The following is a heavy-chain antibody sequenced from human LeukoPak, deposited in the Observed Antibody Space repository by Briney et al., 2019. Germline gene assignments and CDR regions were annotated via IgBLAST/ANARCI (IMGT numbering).Heavy chain of an antibody. CDR1: GFTFSSYW. Sequence: GGSLRLSCAASGFTFSSYWMSGVRQAPGKGLEWVANIKQDGSEKYYVDSVKGRFTISRDNAKNSLYLQMNSLRAEDTAVYYCARSMAVAGYYYYYMDVWGKGTTVTVSS. D-gene: IGHD6-19*01. CDR2: IKQDGSEK. CDR3: ARSMAVAGYYYYYMDV. J-gene: IGHJ6*03. V-gene: IGHV3-7*01.